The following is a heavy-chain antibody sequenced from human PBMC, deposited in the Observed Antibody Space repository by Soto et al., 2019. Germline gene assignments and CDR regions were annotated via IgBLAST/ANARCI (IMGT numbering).Heavy chain of an antibody. D-gene: IGHD6-19*01. Sequence: LSLTCTVSGASINNYYWSWIRQPAGKGLEWIGRMYTSGSTNYNPSLKSRVTMSVDTSKNQFSLKLSSVTAADTAVYYCARYSSAWYLSFDSWGQGTLVTVPS. CDR2: MYTSGST. CDR3: ARYSSAWYLSFDS. J-gene: IGHJ4*02. CDR1: GASINNYY. V-gene: IGHV4-4*07.